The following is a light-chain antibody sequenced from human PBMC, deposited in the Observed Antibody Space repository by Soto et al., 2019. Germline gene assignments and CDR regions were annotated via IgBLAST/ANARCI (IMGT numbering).Light chain of an antibody. CDR2: GAS. V-gene: IGKV3-20*01. CDR3: QQYGTSSWT. CDR1: QSVRSSY. J-gene: IGKJ1*01. Sequence: EIVLTHSPGTLSLSPGERATLSCRASQSVRSSYLAWYQQKPGQAPRLLIYGASTRATGIPDRFSGSGSGTDFTLTISRLEPEDFAVYYCQQYGTSSWTFGQGTKVEIK.